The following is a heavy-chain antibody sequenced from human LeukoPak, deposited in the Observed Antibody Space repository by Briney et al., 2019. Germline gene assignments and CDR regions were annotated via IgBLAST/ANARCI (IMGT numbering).Heavy chain of an antibody. Sequence: SETLSLTCTVSGGSITSYYWSWIRQPPGKGLEWIGYLFHSGTRRYNPSLKSRVTISADTTKNQILLTLNSTTAADTAVYYCARRRGWKQQLVYFDYWGQGTLATVSS. J-gene: IGHJ4*02. CDR2: LFHSGTR. CDR1: GGSITSYY. CDR3: ARRRGWKQQLVYFDY. D-gene: IGHD6-13*01. V-gene: IGHV4-59*08.